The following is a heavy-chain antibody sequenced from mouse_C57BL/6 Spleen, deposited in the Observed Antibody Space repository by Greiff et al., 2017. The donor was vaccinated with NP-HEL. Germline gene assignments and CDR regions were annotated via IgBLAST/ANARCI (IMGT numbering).Heavy chain of an antibody. J-gene: IGHJ2*01. V-gene: IGHV14-1*01. CDR2: IDPEDGET. CDR1: GFNITDYY. CDR3: VTWEYCGAGSYFDG. D-gene: IGHD5-2*01. Sequence: VQLQQSGAELVRPGASVKLSCTASGFNITDYYMHWVKQRPEQGLEWIGRIDPEDGETDYAPKFQGKATMTADTSSNTAYLQLSSLTSEDTAVYYCVTWEYCGAGSYFDGWGKGTTLTVS.